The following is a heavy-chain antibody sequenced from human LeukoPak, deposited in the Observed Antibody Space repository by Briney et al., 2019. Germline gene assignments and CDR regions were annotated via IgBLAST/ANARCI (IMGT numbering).Heavy chain of an antibody. CDR1: GFAFGGYA. Sequence: GGSLRLSCTASGFAFGGYAMSWVRQAPGKGLEWVSSISGGSEDTYYAGSVKGRFTISRDNSKSTLYLQMNSLRAEDTAVYYCARTIAQYSNSWLYFYCGLDVWGQGTTVTVS. CDR2: ISGGSEDT. CDR3: ARTIAQYSNSWLYFYCGLDV. V-gene: IGHV3-23*01. J-gene: IGHJ6*02. D-gene: IGHD6-13*01.